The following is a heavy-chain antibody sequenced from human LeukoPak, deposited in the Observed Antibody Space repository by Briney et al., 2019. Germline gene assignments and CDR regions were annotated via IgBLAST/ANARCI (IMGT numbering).Heavy chain of an antibody. CDR1: GFSFTDYW. J-gene: IGHJ6*02. Sequence: GGSLRLSCAASGFSFTDYWMNWVRQAPGKGLEWVSGISWNSGSIGYADSVKGRFTISRDNAKNSLYLQMNSLRAEDTALYYCAKDKDSYYYYGMDVWGQGTTVTVSS. CDR3: AKDKDSYYYYGMDV. CDR2: ISWNSGSI. V-gene: IGHV3-9*01.